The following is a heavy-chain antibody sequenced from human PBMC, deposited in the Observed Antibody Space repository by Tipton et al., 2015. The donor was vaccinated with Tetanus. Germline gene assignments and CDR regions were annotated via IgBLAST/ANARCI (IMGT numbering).Heavy chain of an antibody. D-gene: IGHD6-25*01. CDR3: AKEVQRARIRFFDS. CDR1: GFRFSYSG. V-gene: IGHV3-30*18. CDR2: IPFDGRNE. Sequence: RSLRLSCAASGFRFSYSGMHWVRQAPGKGLEWVAVIPFDGRNERYADSVKGRFIISRDNSKNTLYLQMNSLRPEDTAVYYCAKEVQRARIRFFDSWGQGTQVAASS. J-gene: IGHJ4*02.